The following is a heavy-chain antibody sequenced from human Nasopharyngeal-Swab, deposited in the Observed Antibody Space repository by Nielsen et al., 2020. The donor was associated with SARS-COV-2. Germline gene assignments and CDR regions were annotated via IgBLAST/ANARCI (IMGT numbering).Heavy chain of an antibody. D-gene: IGHD3-10*01. CDR1: GSTFNTYA. Sequence: GGSLRLPCAASGSTFNTYAMAWARRPPGRGLQWVTGFSSSGGSTYYTASVKGRFTISRDNSKNTLYLEMHSLRAEDTAVYYCAKDGVVRGDALDLWGQGTMVTVSS. J-gene: IGHJ3*01. V-gene: IGHV3-23*01. CDR2: FSSSGGST. CDR3: AKDGVVRGDALDL.